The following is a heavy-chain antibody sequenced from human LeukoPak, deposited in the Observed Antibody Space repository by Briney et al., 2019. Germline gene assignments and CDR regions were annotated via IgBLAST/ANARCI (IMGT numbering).Heavy chain of an antibody. V-gene: IGHV3-23*01. Sequence: GGSLRLSCAASGFTFSSYAMSWVRQAPGKGLDCVSAISGSGGSTYYADSVKGRFTISRDNSKNTLYLQMNSLRAEDTAVYYCAKPYYDFWSGYSARDYWGQGTLVTVSS. CDR3: AKPYYDFWSGYSARDY. CDR2: ISGSGGST. D-gene: IGHD3-3*01. J-gene: IGHJ4*02. CDR1: GFTFSSYA.